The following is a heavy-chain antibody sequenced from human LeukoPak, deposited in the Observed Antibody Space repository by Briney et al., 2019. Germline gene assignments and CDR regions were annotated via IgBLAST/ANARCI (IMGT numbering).Heavy chain of an antibody. CDR3: ARGTEGYYDSSGYYYY. Sequence: VASVKVSCKASGYTFTGYYMHWVRQAPGQGLEWMGWINPNSGGTNYAQKFQGRVTMTRDTSISTAYMELSRLRSDDTAVYYCARGTEGYYDSSGYYYYWGQGTLVTVSS. D-gene: IGHD3-22*01. CDR2: INPNSGGT. V-gene: IGHV1-2*02. CDR1: GYTFTGYY. J-gene: IGHJ4*02.